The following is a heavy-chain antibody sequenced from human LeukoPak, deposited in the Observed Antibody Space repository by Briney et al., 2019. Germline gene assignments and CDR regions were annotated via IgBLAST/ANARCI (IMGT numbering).Heavy chain of an antibody. J-gene: IGHJ4*02. CDR3: AKVQPFYYYDSSGYYYFDY. D-gene: IGHD3-22*01. CDR2: ISGSGGST. Sequence: GGSLRLSCAASGFTFSSYAMSWVRQAPGKGLEWVSAISGSGGSTYYAYSVKGRFTISRDNSKNTLYLQMNSLRAEDTAVYYCAKVQPFYYYDSSGYYYFDYWGQETLVTVSS. V-gene: IGHV3-23*01. CDR1: GFTFSSYA.